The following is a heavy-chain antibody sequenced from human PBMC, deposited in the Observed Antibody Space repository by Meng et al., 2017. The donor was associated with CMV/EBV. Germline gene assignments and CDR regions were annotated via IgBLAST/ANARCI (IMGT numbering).Heavy chain of an antibody. CDR3: GGGGDGSYSAY. J-gene: IGHJ4*02. CDR2: IKSDGSST. CDR1: GFTFSSYW. Sequence: GESLKISCAASGFTFSSYWMYWVRQAPGKGLVWVSRIKSDGSSTTYADSVKGRFTISRDNAKNTLYLQMNSLRADDTGVYYCGGGGDGSYSAYWGQGTLVTVSS. D-gene: IGHD1-26*01. V-gene: IGHV3-74*01.